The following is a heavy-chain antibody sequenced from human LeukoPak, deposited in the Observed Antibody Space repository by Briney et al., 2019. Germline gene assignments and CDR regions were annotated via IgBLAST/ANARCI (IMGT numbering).Heavy chain of an antibody. CDR3: ARDPLLLEAGQQLVGGWFDP. V-gene: IGHV1-69*13. CDR1: GGTFSRVP. J-gene: IGHJ5*02. CDR2: IIPIFGTS. D-gene: IGHD6-13*01. Sequence: ASVKVSCKASGGTFSRVPITWVRQAPGQGLEWMGGIIPIFGTSNYAQKFQGRVTITADESTSTAYMELSSLTSEDTAVYYCARDPLLLEAGQQLVGGWFDPWGQGTLVTVSS.